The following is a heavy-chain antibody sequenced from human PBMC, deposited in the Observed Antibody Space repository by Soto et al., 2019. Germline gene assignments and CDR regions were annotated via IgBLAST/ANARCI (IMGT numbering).Heavy chain of an antibody. D-gene: IGHD3-16*01. CDR1: GIVFSDY. J-gene: IGHJ5*02. V-gene: IGHV3-11*01. CDR3: ARLPFPWVWFDT. Sequence: QVQLVESGGGLVKPGGSLRLSCAASGIVFSDYMSWVRQAPGKGLEWLSYISGSGRTIYSADSVKGRFTISRDNATHSLELKMNNVRTEDTAVYYFARLPFPWVWFDTWGQGTLVTVSS. CDR2: ISGSGRTI.